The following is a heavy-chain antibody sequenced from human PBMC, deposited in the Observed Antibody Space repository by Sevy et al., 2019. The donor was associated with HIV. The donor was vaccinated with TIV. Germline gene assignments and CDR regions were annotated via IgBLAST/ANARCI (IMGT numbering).Heavy chain of an antibody. CDR1: GFAFSSHA. J-gene: IGHJ4*01. CDR3: ARDGGYSIKWYPLY. Sequence: GGSLRLSCAASGFAFSSHAMHWVRQAPGKVLEWVAVISYEGTETFYAASVEGRFTISRDNSKNMLSLQISSLRPEDTAVYYCARDGGYSIKWYPLYWGHGTLVTVSS. D-gene: IGHD6-13*01. V-gene: IGHV3-30-3*01. CDR2: ISYEGTET.